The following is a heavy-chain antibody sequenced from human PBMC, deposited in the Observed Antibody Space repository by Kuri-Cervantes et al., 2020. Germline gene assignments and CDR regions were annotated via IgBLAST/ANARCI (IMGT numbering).Heavy chain of an antibody. CDR2: IIPIFGTA. V-gene: IGHV1-69*13. CDR1: GGTFSSYA. Sequence: SVKVSCKASGGTFSSYAISWVRQAPGQGLEWMGGIIPIFGTANYAQKFQGRVTITADESTSTAYMELSSLRAEDTAVYYCAKAPFLGGWYPFDYWGQGTLITVSS. CDR3: AKAPFLGGWYPFDY. J-gene: IGHJ4*02. D-gene: IGHD6-19*01.